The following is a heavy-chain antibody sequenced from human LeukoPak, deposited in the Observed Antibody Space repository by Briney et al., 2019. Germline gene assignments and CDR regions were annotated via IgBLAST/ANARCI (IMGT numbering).Heavy chain of an antibody. CDR2: MNPNSGNT. CDR1: GYTFTGYY. D-gene: IGHD6-19*01. CDR3: ARAPYSGWHFDY. Sequence: ASVKVSCKASGYTFTGYYMHWVRQAPGQGLEWMGWMNPNSGNTGYAQKFQDRVTMTRSTSISTAYMELSSLRSEDTAVYYCARAPYSGWHFDYWGQGTLVTVSS. J-gene: IGHJ4*02. V-gene: IGHV1-8*02.